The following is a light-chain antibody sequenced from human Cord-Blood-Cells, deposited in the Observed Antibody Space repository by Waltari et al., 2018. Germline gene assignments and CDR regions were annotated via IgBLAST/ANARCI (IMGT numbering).Light chain of an antibody. CDR1: QSVSSY. CDR3: QQRSNLPRTWT. V-gene: IGKV3-11*01. Sequence: EIVLTQSPATLSLSPGERATLSCRASQSVSSYLAWYQQKPGQAPRLLIYDASNRATGIPARFSGSGSGTDFTLTISRLEPEDFAVYYCQQRSNLPRTWTFGQGTKVEIK. CDR2: DAS. J-gene: IGKJ1*01.